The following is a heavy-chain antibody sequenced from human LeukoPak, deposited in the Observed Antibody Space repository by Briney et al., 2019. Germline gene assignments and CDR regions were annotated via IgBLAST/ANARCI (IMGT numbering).Heavy chain of an antibody. V-gene: IGHV4-4*07. J-gene: IGHJ5*01. CDR2: IYASGNT. CDR3: ARGPMGATHWFDS. CDR1: GGSISSYY. Sequence: SETLSLTCTVSGGSISSYYWSWIRQPAGKGLEWIWRIYASGNTNYNPSLKSRVTMSVDTSKNQFSLKLSSVTAADTAVYYCARGPMGATHWFDSWGQGTLVTVSS. D-gene: IGHD1-26*01.